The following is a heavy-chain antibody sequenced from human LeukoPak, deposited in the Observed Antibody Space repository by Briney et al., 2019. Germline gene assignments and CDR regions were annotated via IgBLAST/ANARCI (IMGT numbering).Heavy chain of an antibody. CDR3: AGDTYDSGSYYKVWAFDI. D-gene: IGHD3-10*01. CDR1: GFTFSSYE. J-gene: IGHJ3*02. V-gene: IGHV3-48*03. Sequence: PGGSLRLSCAASGFTFSSYEMNWVRQAPGKGLEWVSYISSSGSTIYYADSVRGRFTISRDNAKNSLYLQMNSLRAEDTAVYYCAGDTYDSGSYYKVWAFDIWGQGTMVTVSS. CDR2: ISSSGSTI.